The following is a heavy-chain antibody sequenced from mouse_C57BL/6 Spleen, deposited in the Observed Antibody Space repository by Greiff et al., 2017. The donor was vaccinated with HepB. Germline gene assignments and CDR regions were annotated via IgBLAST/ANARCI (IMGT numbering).Heavy chain of an antibody. CDR3: ARRVRRTGSPYWYFDV. D-gene: IGHD2-14*01. Sequence: EVQLQQSGPELVKPGASVKISCKASGYTFTDYYMNWVKQSHGKSLEWIGDINPNNGGTSYNQKFKGKATLTVDKSSSTAYMELRSLTSEDSAVYYCARRVRRTGSPYWYFDVWGTGTTVTVSS. CDR1: GYTFTDYY. J-gene: IGHJ1*03. CDR2: INPNNGGT. V-gene: IGHV1-26*01.